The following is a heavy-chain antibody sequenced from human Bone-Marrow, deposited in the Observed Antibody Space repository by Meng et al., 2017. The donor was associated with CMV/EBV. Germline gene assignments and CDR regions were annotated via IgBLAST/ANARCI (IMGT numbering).Heavy chain of an antibody. CDR2: IRSDDST. CDR1: GFSVSSYF. J-gene: IGHJ5*02. Sequence: GESLKISCAVSGFSVSSYFMTWVRQAPGKGLEYVSFIRSDDSTNYAKTVQGRFTISRDNSKNTVYLQMNSLRAEDTAVYYCAKHLYDVGYCSSTSCRWNWFDPWGQGTLVTVSS. CDR3: AKHLYDVGYCSSTSCRWNWFDP. D-gene: IGHD2-2*01. V-gene: IGHV3-53*01.